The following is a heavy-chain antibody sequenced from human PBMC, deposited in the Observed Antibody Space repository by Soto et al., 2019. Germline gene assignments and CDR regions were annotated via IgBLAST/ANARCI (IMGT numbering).Heavy chain of an antibody. V-gene: IGHV1-69*13. CDR2: IIPIFGTA. J-gene: IGHJ6*02. D-gene: IGHD6-19*01. Sequence: ASVKVSCKASGGTFSSYAISWVRQAPGQGLEWMGGIIPIFGTANYAQKFQGRVTITADESTSTAYMELSSLRSEDTAVYYCARSIYSSGWYPLDYYHYGMDVWGQGSTVTVSS. CDR3: ARSIYSSGWYPLDYYHYGMDV. CDR1: GGTFSSYA.